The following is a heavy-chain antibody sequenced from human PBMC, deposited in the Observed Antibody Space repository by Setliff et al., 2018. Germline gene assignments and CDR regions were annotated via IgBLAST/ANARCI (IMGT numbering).Heavy chain of an antibody. J-gene: IGHJ2*01. CDR3: ARLRKSTPHWYFDL. Sequence: SETLSLTCIVSGESIDSVATGNHYWNWIRQPVGKGLEWIGHIFLTGSTKYNPSLWSRLTMSIDTSKKQFSLRLTSVSAADTAVYYCARLRKSTPHWYFDLWGRGTLVTVSS. CDR2: IFLTGST. CDR1: GESIDSVATGNHY. V-gene: IGHV4-61*10.